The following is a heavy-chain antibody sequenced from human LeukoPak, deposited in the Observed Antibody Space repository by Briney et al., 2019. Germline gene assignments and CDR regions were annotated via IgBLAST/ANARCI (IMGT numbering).Heavy chain of an antibody. V-gene: IGHV3-7*01. CDR2: IKEDGSET. J-gene: IGHJ4*02. Sequence: GGSLRLSCAASGFTFSSYWMSWVRQAPGKGLEWVASIKEDGSETYYVDSVKGRFTVSRDNGRKSLYVQMNSLRVEDTAVYYCARDSGRFHLDYWGQGILVTVSS. CDR3: ARDSGRFHLDY. D-gene: IGHD6-19*01. CDR1: GFTFSSYW.